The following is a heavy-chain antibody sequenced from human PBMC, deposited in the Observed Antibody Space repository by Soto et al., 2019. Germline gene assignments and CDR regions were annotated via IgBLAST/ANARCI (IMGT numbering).Heavy chain of an antibody. D-gene: IGHD3-16*01. J-gene: IGHJ4*02. V-gene: IGHV1-69*01. Sequence: QGLLVQSGAEVKAPGTSVKVSCKAAGGTFSSYTVSWVRQAPGQGLDYLGGIMPIFNTATYAENFQGRVTITADLSTSTVYLEVQSLRSDDTAVYYCTRGVTANYMGGDAFEFWGLGTQVTVS. CDR1: GGTFSSYT. CDR3: TRGVTANYMGGDAFEF. CDR2: IMPIFNTA.